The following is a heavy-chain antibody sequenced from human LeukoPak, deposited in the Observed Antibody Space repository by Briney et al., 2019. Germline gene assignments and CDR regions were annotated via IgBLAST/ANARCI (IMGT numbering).Heavy chain of an antibody. J-gene: IGHJ4*02. CDR1: GFTFSRYW. D-gene: IGHD4-17*01. CDR2: INSDGSST. CDR3: ARALSDYDFDY. Sequence: GGSLRLSCAASGFTFSRYWMHWVRHAPGKGLVWVSRINSDGSSTSYADYVKGRFTISRDNAKNTLYLQMNSLRAEDTAVYYCARALSDYDFDYWGQGTLVTVSS. V-gene: IGHV3-74*01.